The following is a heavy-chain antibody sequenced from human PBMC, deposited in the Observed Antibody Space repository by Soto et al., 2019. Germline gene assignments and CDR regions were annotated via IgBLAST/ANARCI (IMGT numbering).Heavy chain of an antibody. V-gene: IGHV7-4-1*01. Sequence: ASVKVSCKASGYTFTSYAMNWVRQAPGQGLEWMGWINTNTGNPTYAQGFTGRFVFSLDTSVSTAYLQICSLKAEDTAVYYCARDREPAATWAYYYYGMDVWGQGTTVTVSS. CDR3: ARDREPAATWAYYYYGMDV. CDR1: GYTFTSYA. D-gene: IGHD2-2*01. J-gene: IGHJ6*02. CDR2: INTNTGNP.